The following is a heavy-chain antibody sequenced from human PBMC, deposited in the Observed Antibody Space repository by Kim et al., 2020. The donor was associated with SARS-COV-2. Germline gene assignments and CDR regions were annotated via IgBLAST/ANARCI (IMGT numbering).Heavy chain of an antibody. V-gene: IGHV1-24*01. CDR3: ATSSVFCTYGVCYGTRDYPNWFDP. J-gene: IGHJ5*02. CDR2: FDPEDGET. D-gene: IGHD2-8*01. Sequence: ASVKVSCKVSGYTLTELSMHWVRQAPGKGLEWMGGFDPEDGETIYAQKFQGRVTMTEDTSTDTAYMELSSLRSEDTAVYYCATSSVFCTYGVCYGTRDYPNWFDPWGQGTLVTVSS. CDR1: GYTLTELS.